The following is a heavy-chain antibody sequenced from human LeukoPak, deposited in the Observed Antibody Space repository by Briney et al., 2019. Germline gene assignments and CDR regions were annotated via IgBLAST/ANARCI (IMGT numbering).Heavy chain of an antibody. CDR1: GGSFSGYY. V-gene: IGHV4-34*01. D-gene: IGHD3-3*01. J-gene: IGHJ6*02. CDR2: INHSGST. CDR3: ARERFLEWSPMDV. Sequence: PSETLSLTCAVYGGSFSGYYWSWIRQPPGKGLEWIGEINHSGSTNYNPSLKSRVTISVDTSKNQFSLKLSSVTAEDTAVYYCARERFLEWSPMDVWGQGTTVTVSS.